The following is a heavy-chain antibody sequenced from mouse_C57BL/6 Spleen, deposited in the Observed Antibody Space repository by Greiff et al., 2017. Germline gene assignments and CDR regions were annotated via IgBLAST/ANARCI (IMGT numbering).Heavy chain of an antibody. V-gene: IGHV1-4*01. Sequence: QVQLQQSGAELARPGASVKMSCKASGYTFTSYTMHWVKQRPGQGLELIGYINPSSGYTKYNQKFKDKATLTADKSSSTAYMQLSSLTSEDSAVYYCARLWLHYAMDYWGQGTSVTVSS. CDR1: GYTFTSYT. D-gene: IGHD2-2*01. J-gene: IGHJ4*01. CDR2: INPSSGYT. CDR3: ARLWLHYAMDY.